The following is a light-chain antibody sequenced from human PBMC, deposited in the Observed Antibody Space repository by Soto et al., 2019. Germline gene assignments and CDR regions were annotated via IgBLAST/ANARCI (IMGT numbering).Light chain of an antibody. Sequence: EIVLTQSPGTLSLSPGERATLSCRASQSVSSKYLAWYQQKPGQAPRLLIYVASTRATGIPVRFSGSGSGTEFTLTISSLQSEDFATYYCQQYNSYSPLTFGGGTKVEIK. J-gene: IGKJ4*01. V-gene: IGKV3-15*01. CDR1: QSVSSKY. CDR2: VAS. CDR3: QQYNSYSPLT.